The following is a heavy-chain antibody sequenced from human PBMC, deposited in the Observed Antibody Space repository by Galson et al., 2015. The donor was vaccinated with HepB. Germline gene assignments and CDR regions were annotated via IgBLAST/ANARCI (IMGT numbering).Heavy chain of an antibody. D-gene: IGHD5-12*01. CDR1: GFTFSDYY. CDR2: ISSSSSYT. V-gene: IGHV3-11*06. J-gene: IGHJ3*02. Sequence: LRLSCAASGFTFSDYYMSWIRQAPGKGLEWVSYISSSSSYTNYADSVKGRFTISRDNAKNSLYLQMNSLRAEDTAVYYCASGYSGYDFAFDIWGQGTMVTVSS. CDR3: ASGYSGYDFAFDI.